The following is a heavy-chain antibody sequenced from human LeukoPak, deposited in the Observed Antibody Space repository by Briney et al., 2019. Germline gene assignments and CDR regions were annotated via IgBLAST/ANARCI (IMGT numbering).Heavy chain of an antibody. Sequence: PGRSLRLSCAASGFTFDDYAMHWVRHVPGKGLEWVSGISWNSDRIGYADSVKGRFTISRDNAKNSLYLQMNSLRAEDTALYYCAKSLDYYDTRGYYYVGFDYWGHGTLVTVSS. V-gene: IGHV3-9*01. CDR1: GFTFDDYA. D-gene: IGHD3-22*01. J-gene: IGHJ4*01. CDR2: ISWNSDRI. CDR3: AKSLDYYDTRGYYYVGFDY.